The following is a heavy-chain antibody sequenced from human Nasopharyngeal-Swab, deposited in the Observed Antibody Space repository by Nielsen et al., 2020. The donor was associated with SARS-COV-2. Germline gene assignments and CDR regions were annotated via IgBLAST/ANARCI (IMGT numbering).Heavy chain of an antibody. D-gene: IGHD4-17*01. J-gene: IGHJ5*02. CDR3: ARGDYGVS. CDR1: GYTFNNYY. Sequence: ASVKVSCKASGYTFNNYYIHWVRQAPGQGLEWMGMINPGSGGTTYAQKFQGRVTMTRDTSTSTVFMDLSSLRSEDTAVYYCARGDYGVSWGQGTLVTVSS. CDR2: INPGSGGT. V-gene: IGHV1-46*02.